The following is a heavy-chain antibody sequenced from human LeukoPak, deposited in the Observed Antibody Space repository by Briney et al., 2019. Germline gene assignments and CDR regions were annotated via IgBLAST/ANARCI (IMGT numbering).Heavy chain of an antibody. Sequence: GGSLRLSCAAFGFKFDDNGMSWVRQAPGKGLEWVSTISWSGGRTGYADSVKGRFTISRDNAKNSLYLQMNSLRAEDTALYYCASLASGTGYWGQGTLVTVSS. CDR1: GFKFDDNG. CDR3: ASLASGTGY. D-gene: IGHD6-13*01. J-gene: IGHJ4*02. CDR2: ISWSGGRT. V-gene: IGHV3-20*04.